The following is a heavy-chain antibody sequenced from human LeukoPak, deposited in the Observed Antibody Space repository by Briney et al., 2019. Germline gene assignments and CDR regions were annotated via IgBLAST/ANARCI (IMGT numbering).Heavy chain of an antibody. J-gene: IGHJ3*02. CDR3: AKEGPTLRITMIVVVTSGLAFDI. CDR2: IRSKANSYAT. V-gene: IGHV3-73*01. Sequence: GGSLRLPCAASGFTFSGSAMHWVRQASGKGLEWVGRIRSKANSYATAYAASVKGRFTISRDDSKNTAYLQMNSLRAEDTAVYYCAKEGPTLRITMIVVVTSGLAFDIWGQGTMVTVSS. CDR1: GFTFSGSA. D-gene: IGHD3-22*01.